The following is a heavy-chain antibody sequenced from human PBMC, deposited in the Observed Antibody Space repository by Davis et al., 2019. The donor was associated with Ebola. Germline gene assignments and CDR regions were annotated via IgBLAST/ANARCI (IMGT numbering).Heavy chain of an antibody. Sequence: PSETLSLTCAVSGGSISSSNWWSWVRQPPGKGLEWIGEIYHSGSTNYNPSLKSRVTISVDKSKNQFSLKLSSVTAADTAVYYCARALTMVRRFRHDAFDIWGQGTMVTVSS. CDR3: ARALTMVRRFRHDAFDI. V-gene: IGHV4-4*02. J-gene: IGHJ3*02. CDR1: GGSISSSNW. D-gene: IGHD3-10*01. CDR2: IYHSGST.